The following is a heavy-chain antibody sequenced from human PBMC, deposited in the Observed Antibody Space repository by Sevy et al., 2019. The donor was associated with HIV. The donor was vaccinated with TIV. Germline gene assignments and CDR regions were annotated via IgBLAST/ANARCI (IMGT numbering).Heavy chain of an antibody. J-gene: IGHJ4*02. CDR1: GFIFSSYA. D-gene: IGHD3-22*01. CDR2: ISNSGGGT. Sequence: GGSLRLSCAASGFIFSSYAMSWVRQGPGKGLEWVSLISNSGGGTYYADSVKGRFTISRDNSKNTLYLQMNSLRAEDTAVYYCAKDLRTGYYDSSGYHATPGEGGPFDYWGQGTLVTVSS. CDR3: AKDLRTGYYDSSGYHATPGEGGPFDY. V-gene: IGHV3-23*01.